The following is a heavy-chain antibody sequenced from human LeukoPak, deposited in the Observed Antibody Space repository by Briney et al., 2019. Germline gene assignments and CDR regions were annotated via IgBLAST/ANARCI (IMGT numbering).Heavy chain of an antibody. CDR1: GGSFSAYY. J-gene: IGHJ4*02. CDR3: AREGGNSDY. CDR2: INPSGGT. Sequence: PSETLSLTCTVYGGSFSAYYWNWIRQPPGKGLEWIGEINPSGGTSCNPSLKSRVTISIDTSKNQFSLKLSSVTAADTAVYYCAREGGNSDYWGQGTLVTVSS. V-gene: IGHV4-34*01.